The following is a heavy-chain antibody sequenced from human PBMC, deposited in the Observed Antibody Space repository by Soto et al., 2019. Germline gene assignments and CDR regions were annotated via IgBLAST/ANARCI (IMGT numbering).Heavy chain of an antibody. Sequence: SVKVSCKASGGTFSSYAISWVRQAPGQGLEWMGGIIPIFGTANYAQKFQGRVTITADESTSTAYMELSSLRSEDTAVYYCAREYCSGGSCYRGGFDPWGQRTLVTVSS. V-gene: IGHV1-69*13. CDR1: GGTFSSYA. CDR3: AREYCSGGSCYRGGFDP. CDR2: IIPIFGTA. D-gene: IGHD2-15*01. J-gene: IGHJ5*02.